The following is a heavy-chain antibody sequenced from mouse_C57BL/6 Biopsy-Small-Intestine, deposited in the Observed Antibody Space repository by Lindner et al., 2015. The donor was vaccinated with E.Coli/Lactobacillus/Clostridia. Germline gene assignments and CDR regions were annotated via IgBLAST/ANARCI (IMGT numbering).Heavy chain of an antibody. V-gene: IGHV1-18*01. D-gene: IGHD1-1*01. CDR3: ARIDSDIVVMSYSGNFYYYGLDV. CDR1: DTPSATT. Sequence: SVKVRPARLLDTPSATTICTGCDRPLDKGVEWMGWINPNSGVTKYAQKFQGRVTMTRDTSISTAYMELSRLRSDDTAVYYCARIDSDIVVMSYSGNFYYYGLDVWGLGTTVTVSS. CDR2: INPNSGVT. J-gene: IGHJ1*01.